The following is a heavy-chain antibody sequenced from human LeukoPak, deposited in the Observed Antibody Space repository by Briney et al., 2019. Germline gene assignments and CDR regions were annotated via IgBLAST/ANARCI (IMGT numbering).Heavy chain of an antibody. Sequence: PGGSPRLSCAASGFTFSSYAMHWVRQAPGKGLEWVAVISYDGSNKYYADSVKGRFTISRDNSKNTLYLQMNSLRAEDTAVYYCARANIEVFYRWYYYDSSGSNWFDPWGQGTLVTVSS. CDR1: GFTFSSYA. D-gene: IGHD3-22*01. J-gene: IGHJ5*02. CDR3: ARANIEVFYRWYYYDSSGSNWFDP. CDR2: ISYDGSNK. V-gene: IGHV3-30*04.